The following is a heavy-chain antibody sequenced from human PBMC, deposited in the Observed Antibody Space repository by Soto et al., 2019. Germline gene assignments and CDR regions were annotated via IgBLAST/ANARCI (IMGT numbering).Heavy chain of an antibody. CDR1: GGSFSGYY. CDR2: INHSGST. CDR3: ARGRYCLTGRCFPNWFDS. V-gene: IGHV4-34*01. D-gene: IGHD7-27*01. Sequence: PSETLSLTCAVYGGSFSGYYWSWIRQPPGKGPEWIGEINHSGSTNYNPSLKSRVTVSVDTSKNQFSLKLRSVTAADTAVYFCARGRYCLTGRCFPNWFDSWGQGALVTVSS. J-gene: IGHJ5*01.